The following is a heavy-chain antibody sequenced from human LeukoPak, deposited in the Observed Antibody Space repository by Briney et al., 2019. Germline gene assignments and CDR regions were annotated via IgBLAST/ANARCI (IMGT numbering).Heavy chain of an antibody. CDR1: GYTFTGYY. J-gene: IGHJ4*02. CDR2: INPNSGGT. CDR3: ANGGIAVAGVSLFDY. V-gene: IGHV1-2*06. Sequence: ASVKVSCKASGYTFTGYYMHWVRQAPGQGLEWMGRINPNSGGTNYAQKFQGRVTMTRDTSISTAYMELSRLRSDDTAVYYCANGGIAVAGVSLFDYWGQGTLVTVSS. D-gene: IGHD6-19*01.